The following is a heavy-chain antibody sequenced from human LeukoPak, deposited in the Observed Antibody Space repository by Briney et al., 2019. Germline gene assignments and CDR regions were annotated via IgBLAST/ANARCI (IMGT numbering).Heavy chain of an antibody. CDR3: ARDLGGGSYYIDY. V-gene: IGHV3-21*01. CDR1: GFTFSSYR. Sequence: GGSLRLSCAASGFTFSSYRMIWVRQAPGKGLEWVSSISRTSSYIYYADSLKGRFTISRDNAKNSLYLQMNSLRAEDTAVYYCARDLGGGSYYIDYWGQGTLVTVSS. CDR2: ISRTSSYI. D-gene: IGHD1-26*01. J-gene: IGHJ4*02.